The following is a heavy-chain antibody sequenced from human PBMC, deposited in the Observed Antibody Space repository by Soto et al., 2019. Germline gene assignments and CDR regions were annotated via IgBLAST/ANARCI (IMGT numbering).Heavy chain of an antibody. CDR3: ARHDPIAKFENGLDI. CDR2: IYYRGTT. D-gene: IGHD3-16*01. Sequence: QVQLQESGPGLVKPSETLSLTCIVSGGSINGYYYSWIRQPPGRGLEYIGYIYYRGTTNYNPSLKSRLTIPIDTSRSQLSLHLSSVTVANTARYFGARHDPIAKFENGLDIWGQGTTVTVS. J-gene: IGHJ6*02. CDR1: GGSINGYY. V-gene: IGHV4-59*08.